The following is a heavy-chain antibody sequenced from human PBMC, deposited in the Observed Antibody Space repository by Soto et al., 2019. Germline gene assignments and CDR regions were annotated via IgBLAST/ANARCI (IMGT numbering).Heavy chain of an antibody. D-gene: IGHD3-10*01. V-gene: IGHV1-8*01. CDR1: GYTFRSYD. CDR3: ARAYGAGSFDY. Sequence: QEQLVQSGAEVQKPGASVKVSCTGSGYTFRSYDIHWVRQATGQGLEWMGWVNPNTGKSGYAQKFQGRVNTTRDMSKSSAYIEGNSLTSENTAIDYCARAYGAGSFDYWGPGPRVSVSS. CDR2: VNPNTGKS. J-gene: IGHJ5*01.